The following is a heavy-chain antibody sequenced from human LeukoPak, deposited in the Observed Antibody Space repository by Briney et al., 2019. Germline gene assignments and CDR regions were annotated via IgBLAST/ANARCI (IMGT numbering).Heavy chain of an antibody. CDR3: ARYYDFWSGYPSPCFDY. J-gene: IGHJ4*02. V-gene: IGHV4-59*12. Sequence: PSETLSLTCTVSGGSISSYYWSWIRQPPGKGLEWIGSIYYSGSTYYNPSLKSRVTISVDTSKNQFSLKLSSVTAADTAVYYCARYYDFWSGYPSPCFDYWGQGTLVTVSS. D-gene: IGHD3-3*01. CDR1: GGSISSYY. CDR2: IYYSGST.